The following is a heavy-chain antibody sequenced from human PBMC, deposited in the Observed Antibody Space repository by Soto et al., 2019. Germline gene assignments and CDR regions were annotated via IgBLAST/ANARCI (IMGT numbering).Heavy chain of an antibody. CDR1: GYTFTSYG. D-gene: IGHD5-12*01. CDR2: ISAYNGNT. Sequence: ASVKVSCKASGYTFTSYGISWVRQAPGQGLEWMGWISAYNGNTNYAQKLQGRVTMTTDTSTSTAYMEPRSLRSDGTAVYYCARGIVATIEAPVGYWGQGTLVTVSS. V-gene: IGHV1-18*01. CDR3: ARGIVATIEAPVGY. J-gene: IGHJ4*02.